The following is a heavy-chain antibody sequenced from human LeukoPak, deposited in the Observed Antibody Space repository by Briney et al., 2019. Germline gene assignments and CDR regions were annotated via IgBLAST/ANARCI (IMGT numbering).Heavy chain of an antibody. CDR1: GGTFSSYA. CDR2: IIPIFGSA. CDR3: ARAPYSSGGSTNYYYYYYMDV. D-gene: IGHD6-19*01. V-gene: IGHV1-69*01. Sequence: SVKVSCKAPGGTFSSYAISWVRQAPGQGLEWMGGIIPIFGSANYAQKFQGRVTITADESTSTAYMELSSLRSEDTALYYCARAPYSSGGSTNYYYYYYMDVWGKGTTVTVSS. J-gene: IGHJ6*03.